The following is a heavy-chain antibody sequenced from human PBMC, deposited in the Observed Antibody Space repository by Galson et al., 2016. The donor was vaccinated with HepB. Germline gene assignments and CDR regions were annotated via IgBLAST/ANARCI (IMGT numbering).Heavy chain of an antibody. J-gene: IGHJ3*01. Sequence: SVKVSCKASGGTFTTYAISWVRQAPGQGLEWMGRITPIIGTANYTQKFQGRVTITADKSTNTAYMEVRSLRSEDTAIYYCATGSESSGWGAGFDVWGQGTMVTVSS. CDR2: ITPIIGTA. D-gene: IGHD6-19*01. V-gene: IGHV1-69*04. CDR3: ATGSESSGWGAGFDV. CDR1: GGTFTTYA.